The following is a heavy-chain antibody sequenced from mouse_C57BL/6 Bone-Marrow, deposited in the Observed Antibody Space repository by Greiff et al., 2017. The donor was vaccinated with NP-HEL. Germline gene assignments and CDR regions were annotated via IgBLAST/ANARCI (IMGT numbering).Heavy chain of an antibody. V-gene: IGHV1-64*01. Sequence: QVQLQQPGAELVKPGASVKLSCKASGYTFTSYWMHWVKQRPGQGLEWIGMIHPNSGSTNYNETFKSKATLTVDKSSSTAYMQLSSLTSEDSAVYYCARNCGYDGFPFGYWDQGTALTVTS. CDR1: GYTFTSYW. CDR2: IHPNSGST. CDR3: ARNCGYDGFPFGY. D-gene: IGHD2-2*01. J-gene: IGHJ2*01.